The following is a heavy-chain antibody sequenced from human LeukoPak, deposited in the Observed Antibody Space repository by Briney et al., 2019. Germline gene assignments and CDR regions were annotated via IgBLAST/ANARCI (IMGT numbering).Heavy chain of an antibody. J-gene: IGHJ4*02. V-gene: IGHV4-39*07. Sequence: PSETLSLTCTVSGGSISSSSYYWGWIRQPPGKGLEWIGSIYYSGSTYYNPSLKSRVTISVDTSKNQFSLKLSSVTAADTAVYYCAREMAKSAAERDYWGQGTLVTVFS. CDR3: AREMAKSAAERDY. CDR2: IYYSGST. CDR1: GGSISSSSYY. D-gene: IGHD6-13*01.